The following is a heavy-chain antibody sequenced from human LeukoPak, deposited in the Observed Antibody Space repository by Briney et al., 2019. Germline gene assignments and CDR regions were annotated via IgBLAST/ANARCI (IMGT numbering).Heavy chain of an antibody. CDR2: IYTSGST. D-gene: IGHD3-22*01. Sequence: SKTLSLTCTVSGGSISSYYWSWIRQPPGKGLEWIGYIYTSGSTNYNPSLKSRVTISVDTSKNQFSLKLSSVTAADTAVYYCARQVHSSGYYSRFDYWGQGTLVTVSS. V-gene: IGHV4-4*09. CDR1: GGSISSYY. J-gene: IGHJ4*02. CDR3: ARQVHSSGYYSRFDY.